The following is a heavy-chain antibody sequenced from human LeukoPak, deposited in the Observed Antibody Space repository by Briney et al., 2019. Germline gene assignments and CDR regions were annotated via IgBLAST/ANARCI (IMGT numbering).Heavy chain of an antibody. V-gene: IGHV4-4*07. CDR1: GGSISSYY. D-gene: IGHD6-13*01. J-gene: IGHJ4*02. Sequence: SETLSLTCTVSGGSISSYYWSWIRQPAGKGLERIGRSYTSGSTNYNPSLTSRVTMSVDTSKNQFSLTLSSVTAADTAVYYCARGPSIAAAGTNYFDYWGQGTLVTVSS. CDR3: ARGPSIAAAGTNYFDY. CDR2: SYTSGST.